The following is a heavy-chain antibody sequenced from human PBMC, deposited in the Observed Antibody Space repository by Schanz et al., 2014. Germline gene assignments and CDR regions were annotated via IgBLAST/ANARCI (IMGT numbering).Heavy chain of an antibody. D-gene: IGHD1-1*01. CDR2: IYYSGST. J-gene: IGHJ6*02. Sequence: QVQLQESGPGLVKPSQTLSLTCAVSGGSISSGGYSWNWIRQPPGKGLEWIVYIYYSGSTYYNPSLKCRVTISVYTSKNHFSLKRRSVTAADTAVYYCARGGRTTYNYYYGMDVWGQGTTVTVSS. CDR1: GGSISSGGYS. CDR3: ARGGRTTYNYYYGMDV. V-gene: IGHV4-30-4*07.